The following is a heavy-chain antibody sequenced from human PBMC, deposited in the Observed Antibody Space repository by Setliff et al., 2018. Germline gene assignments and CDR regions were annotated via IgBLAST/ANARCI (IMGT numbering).Heavy chain of an antibody. J-gene: IGHJ4*02. CDR1: GGSISSSSYY. Sequence: SETLSLTCTVSGGSISSSSYYWGWIRQPPGKGLEWIGSVYSSGSPYYNPSLKSRVTISVDTSKNQFSLKLSSVTAADTAVYYCARTLYDYDILTGPGYYFDYWGQGTLVTVSS. CDR3: ARTLYDYDILTGPGYYFDY. V-gene: IGHV4-39*07. D-gene: IGHD3-9*01. CDR2: VYSSGSP.